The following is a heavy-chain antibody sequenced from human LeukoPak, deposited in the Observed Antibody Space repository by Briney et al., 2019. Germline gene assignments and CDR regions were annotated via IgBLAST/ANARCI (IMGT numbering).Heavy chain of an antibody. CDR3: AYDSSGYYR. CDR1: GGSFSGYY. D-gene: IGHD3-22*01. V-gene: IGHV4-34*01. CDR2: INHSGST. Sequence: KPSETLSLTCAVYGGSFSGYYWSWIRQPPGKGLEWIGEINHSGSTNYNPSLKSRVTISVDTSKNQFSLKLSSVTAADTAVYYCAYDSSGYYRWSQGTLVTVSS. J-gene: IGHJ5*02.